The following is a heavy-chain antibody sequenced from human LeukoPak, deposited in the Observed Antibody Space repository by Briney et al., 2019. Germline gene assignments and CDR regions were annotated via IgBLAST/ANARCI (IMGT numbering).Heavy chain of an antibody. CDR2: IIPIFGTA. CDR3: ATYYYDSSGSIQLNWFDP. Sequence: GASVKVSCKASGGTFSSYAISWVRQAPGQGLEWMGGIIPIFGTAIYAQKFQGRVTMTEDTSTDTAYMELSSLRSEDTAVYYCATYYYDSSGSIQLNWFDPWGQGTLVTVSS. V-gene: IGHV1-69*06. CDR1: GGTFSSYA. D-gene: IGHD3-22*01. J-gene: IGHJ5*02.